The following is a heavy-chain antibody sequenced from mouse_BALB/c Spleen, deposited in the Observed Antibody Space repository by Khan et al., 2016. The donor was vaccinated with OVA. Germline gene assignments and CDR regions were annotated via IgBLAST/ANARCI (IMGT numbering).Heavy chain of an antibody. Sequence: QVQLMQSGAELAKPGASVKMSCKASGYSFTSFWMHWVKQRPGQGLEWIGYINPSTGYTDHNQKFKDKATLTADKSSSTAYMQLSSLTSEDSAVFNCASYYGSSYAMDYWGQGTSVTVSS. V-gene: IGHV1-7*01. J-gene: IGHJ4*01. CDR3: ASYYGSSYAMDY. CDR1: GYSFTSFW. D-gene: IGHD1-1*01. CDR2: INPSTGYT.